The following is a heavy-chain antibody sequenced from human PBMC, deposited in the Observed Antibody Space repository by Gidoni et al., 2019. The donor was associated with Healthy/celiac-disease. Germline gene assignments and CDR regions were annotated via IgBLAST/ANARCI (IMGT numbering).Heavy chain of an antibody. D-gene: IGHD3-3*01. CDR2: IYYSVST. CDR3: ARGYDFWSGKYGMDV. Sequence: QVQLQESGPGLVKPSQTLSLTCNVSGGSISSGDYYWSWIRQPPGKGREWIGYIYYSVSTYYNPSLKSRVTISVDTSKNQFSLKLSSVTAADTAVYYCARGYDFWSGKYGMDVWGQGTTVTVSS. CDR1: GGSISSGDYY. J-gene: IGHJ6*02. V-gene: IGHV4-30-4*01.